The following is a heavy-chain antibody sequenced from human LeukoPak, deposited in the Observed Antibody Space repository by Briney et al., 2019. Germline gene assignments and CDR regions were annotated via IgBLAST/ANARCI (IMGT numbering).Heavy chain of an antibody. CDR2: MSSSGSII. D-gene: IGHD5-18*01. CDR1: GFAFSDYY. V-gene: IGHV3-11*01. J-gene: IGHJ4*02. CDR3: ANGYSYVRTY. Sequence: GGSLRLSCEASGFAFSDYYMSWIRQAPGKALEWLSYMSSSGSIIWYADSVKGRFTISRDNAKNSLYLQMNSIRAEDTAVNYCANGYSYVRTYWGQGTLVTVSS.